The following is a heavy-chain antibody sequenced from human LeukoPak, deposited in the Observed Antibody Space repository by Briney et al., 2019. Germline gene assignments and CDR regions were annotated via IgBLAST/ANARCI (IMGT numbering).Heavy chain of an antibody. CDR1: GFSFSKYW. D-gene: IGHD3-16*01. J-gene: IGHJ5*02. CDR3: ARDLDNVRFDP. V-gene: IGHV3-74*01. Sequence: GGSLRLSCAASGFSFSKYWMHWVRQAPGKGLVWVSRINSDGSSTSYADSVKGRFTISRDNAKNTLYLQRNSLRAEDTAVYYCARDLDNVRFDPWGQGTLVTVSS. CDR2: INSDGSST.